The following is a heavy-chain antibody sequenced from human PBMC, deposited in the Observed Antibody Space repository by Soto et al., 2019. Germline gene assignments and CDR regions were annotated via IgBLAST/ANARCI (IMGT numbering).Heavy chain of an antibody. CDR3: ATAYYYGSGITWFDP. D-gene: IGHD3-10*01. V-gene: IGHV4-34*01. J-gene: IGHJ5*02. CDR2: IYHSGST. CDR1: GGSFSGYY. Sequence: SETLSLTCAVYGGSFSGYYWSWIRQPPGKGLEWIGDIYHSGSTNYNPSLKSRVTISVDTSKNQFSLKLSSVTAADTAVYYCATAYYYGSGITWFDPWGQGTLVTVSS.